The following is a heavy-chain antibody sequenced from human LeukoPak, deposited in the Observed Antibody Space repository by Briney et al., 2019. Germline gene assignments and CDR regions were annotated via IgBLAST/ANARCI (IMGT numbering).Heavy chain of an antibody. CDR2: IYYSGST. CDR1: GGSISSYY. Sequence: SETLSLTCTVSGGSISSYYWSWIRQPPGKGLEWIGYIYYSGSTNYNPSLKSRVTISVDTSKNQFSLKLSSVTAADTAVYYCASLEGWDYHMDVWGKGTTVTVSS. V-gene: IGHV4-59*01. J-gene: IGHJ6*03. D-gene: IGHD1-26*01. CDR3: ASLEGWDYHMDV.